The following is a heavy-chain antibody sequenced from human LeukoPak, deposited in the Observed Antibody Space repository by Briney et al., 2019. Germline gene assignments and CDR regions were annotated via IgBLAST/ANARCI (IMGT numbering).Heavy chain of an antibody. Sequence: ASVKVSCKVSGYTLTELSMHWVRQAPGKGLEWMGGFDPEDGETIYAQKFQGRVTMTEDTSTDTAYMELSSLRSEDTAVYYCATDGGNCSSTSCYTLGNWSQGTLVTVSS. CDR1: GYTLTELS. V-gene: IGHV1-24*01. D-gene: IGHD2-2*02. J-gene: IGHJ4*02. CDR3: ATDGGNCSSTSCYTLGN. CDR2: FDPEDGET.